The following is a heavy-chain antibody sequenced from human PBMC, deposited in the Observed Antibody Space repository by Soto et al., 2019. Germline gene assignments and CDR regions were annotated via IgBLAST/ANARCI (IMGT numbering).Heavy chain of an antibody. CDR2: IIPIFGTA. V-gene: IGHV1-69*06. CDR3: ARGPRYCSSTSCYTGDY. J-gene: IGHJ4*02. CDR1: GGTFSSYA. D-gene: IGHD2-2*02. Sequence: QVQLVQSGAEVKKPGSSVKVSCKASGGTFSSYAISWVRQAPGQGLEWMGGIIPIFGTANYAQKFQGRVTITADKSTSTADMELSSLRSEDTAVYYCARGPRYCSSTSCYTGDYWGQGTLVTVSS.